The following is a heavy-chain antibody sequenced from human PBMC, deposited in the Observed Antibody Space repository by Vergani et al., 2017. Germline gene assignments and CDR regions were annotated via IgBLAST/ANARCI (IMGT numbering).Heavy chain of an antibody. J-gene: IGHJ3*02. CDR2: ISGSGGST. CDR3: ARDREQWLETGAFDI. D-gene: IGHD6-19*01. V-gene: IGHV3-23*01. Sequence: EVQLLESGGGLVQPGGSLRLSCAASGFTFSSYAMSWVRPAPGKGLEWVSAISGSGGSTYYADSVKGRFTISRDNSKNTLYLQMNSLRAEDTAVYYCARDREQWLETGAFDIWGQGTMVTVSS. CDR1: GFTFSSYA.